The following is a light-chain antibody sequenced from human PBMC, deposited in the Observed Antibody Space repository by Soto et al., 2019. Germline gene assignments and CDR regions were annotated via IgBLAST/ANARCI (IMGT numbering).Light chain of an antibody. J-gene: IGLJ3*02. CDR1: SSNIGRNT. V-gene: IGLV1-44*01. CDR3: AAWDDSLNAPV. Sequence: QSVLTQPPSASGTPGQRVTISCSGSSSNIGRNTVTWYHHLPGTAPKVLIYTNDQRPSGVPDRFSGSKSGTSASLAISGLQSEDEAEYYCAAWDDSLNAPVFGGGTKLTVL. CDR2: TND.